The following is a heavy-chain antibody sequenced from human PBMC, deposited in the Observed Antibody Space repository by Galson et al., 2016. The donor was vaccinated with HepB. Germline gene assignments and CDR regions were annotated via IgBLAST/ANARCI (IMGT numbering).Heavy chain of an antibody. V-gene: IGHV1-8*01. CDR2: MNSSNTNT. CDR3: ARSPTSAVAVAGYFDY. D-gene: IGHD6-19*01. CDR1: GYTFIDFD. Sequence: SVKVSCKASGYTFIDFDMNWVRQAPGQGLEWMGWMNSSNTNTAYAQKFQGRVTMTRDTSINPDTSKNQFSLQLKSVTPEDTAVYYCARSPTSAVAVAGYFDYGGQGTLVTVSA. J-gene: IGHJ4*02.